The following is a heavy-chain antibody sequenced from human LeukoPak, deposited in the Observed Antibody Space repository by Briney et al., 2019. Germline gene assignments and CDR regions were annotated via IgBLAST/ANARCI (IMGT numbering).Heavy chain of an antibody. D-gene: IGHD4/OR15-4a*01. CDR2: ISSSYNYI. CDR1: GFTVSSYS. CDR3: ARRAGAYSHPYDY. V-gene: IGHV3-21*04. Sequence: GGSLRLSCAASGFTVSSYSMNWVRQAPGKGLEWVSSISSSYNYIYYADSVKGRFTISRDNAKNSLYLQMNSLRAEDTAVYYCARRAGAYSHPYDYWGQGTLVTVSS. J-gene: IGHJ4*02.